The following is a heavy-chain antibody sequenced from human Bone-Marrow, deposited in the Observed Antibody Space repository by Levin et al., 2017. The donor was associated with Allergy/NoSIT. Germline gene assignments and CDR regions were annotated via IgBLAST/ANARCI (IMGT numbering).Heavy chain of an antibody. V-gene: IGHV4-39*01. J-gene: IGHJ5*01. Sequence: GSLRLSCTVSGGSISSSSYYWAWLRQPSGKALEWIGSMHYSGRRNYKPSLRSRVTISVDTSKNYFSLRLTSVTAEDTAVYYCVRHCPCIIDSCYFDSWGQGTLVTVSS. CDR1: GGSISSSSYY. CDR3: VRHCPCIIDSCYFDS. D-gene: IGHD2-2*01. CDR2: MHYSGRR.